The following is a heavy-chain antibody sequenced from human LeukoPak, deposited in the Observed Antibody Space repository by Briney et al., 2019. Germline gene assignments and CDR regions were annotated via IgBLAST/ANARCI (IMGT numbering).Heavy chain of an antibody. CDR3: EKGWASEGGAFDY. D-gene: IGHD1-26*01. CDR2: ISWNSGSI. J-gene: IGHJ4*02. V-gene: IGHV3-9*01. Sequence: GGSLRLSCAASGFTFDDYAMHWVRQAPGKGLEWVSGISWNSGSIGYADSVKGRFTISRDNAKNSLYLQMNSLRAEDTALYYCEKGWASEGGAFDYGGREPLVTVSS. CDR1: GFTFDDYA.